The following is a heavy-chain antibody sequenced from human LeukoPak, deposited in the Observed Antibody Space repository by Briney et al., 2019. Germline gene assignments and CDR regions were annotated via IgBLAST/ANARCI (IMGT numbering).Heavy chain of an antibody. D-gene: IGHD2-2*01. V-gene: IGHV3-66*02. Sequence: GGSLRLSCAASGFTVSSKYMSWVRQAPGKGLEWVSVIYNGGSTYYAESLKARFTISRYNSKNTLYLQMNSLRAEDTAVYYCARDCSSTSCRGGFDPWGQGTLVTVSS. J-gene: IGHJ5*01. CDR1: GFTVSSKY. CDR3: ARDCSSTSCRGGFDP. CDR2: IYNGGST.